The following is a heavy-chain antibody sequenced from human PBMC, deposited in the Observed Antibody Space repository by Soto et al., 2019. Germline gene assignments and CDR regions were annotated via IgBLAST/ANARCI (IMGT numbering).Heavy chain of an antibody. CDR2: ISAYNGNT. J-gene: IGHJ5*02. D-gene: IGHD6-13*01. Sequence: QVQLLQSGAEVKKPGASVEVSCKASGYTFTSYGISWVRQAPGQGLESMGWISAYNGNTNYAQKLQGRVTMTTDTSTSTAYMELRSLRSDDTAVYYCAREGYTSSWYGSWFDPWGQGTLVTVSS. CDR1: GYTFTSYG. CDR3: AREGYTSSWYGSWFDP. V-gene: IGHV1-18*01.